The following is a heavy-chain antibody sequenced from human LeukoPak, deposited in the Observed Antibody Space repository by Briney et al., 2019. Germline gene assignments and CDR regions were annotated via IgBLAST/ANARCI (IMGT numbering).Heavy chain of an antibody. Sequence: SVKVSCKASGGTFSSYAISWVRQAPGQGLEWMGGIIPIFGTANSAQKFQGRVTITTDESTSTAYMELSSLRAEDTAVYYCARGWIQLWLPGELGYWGQGTLVTVSS. V-gene: IGHV1-69*05. CDR1: GGTFSSYA. D-gene: IGHD5-18*01. CDR3: ARGWIQLWLPGELGY. J-gene: IGHJ4*02. CDR2: IIPIFGTA.